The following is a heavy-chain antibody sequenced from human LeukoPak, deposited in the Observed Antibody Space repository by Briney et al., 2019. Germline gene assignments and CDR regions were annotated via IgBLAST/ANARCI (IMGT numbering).Heavy chain of an antibody. J-gene: IGHJ3*01. Sequence: ASVKVSCKTSGYTFTDYDVHWVRQAPGQGLEWMGWINPNSATTNYAQRLQGRVTFTRDTSLSIAYMELSSLTSEGAAVYFCARGDFGETNTAFDVWGQGILVAVSS. CDR3: ARGDFGETNTAFDV. CDR1: GYTFTDYD. D-gene: IGHD4-17*01. V-gene: IGHV1-8*03. CDR2: INPNSATT.